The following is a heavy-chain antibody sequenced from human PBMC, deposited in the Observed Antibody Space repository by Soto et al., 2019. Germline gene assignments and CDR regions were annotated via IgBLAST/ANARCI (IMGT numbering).Heavy chain of an antibody. CDR2: ISSSSSTI. D-gene: IGHD5-18*01. CDR3: ARDSGYSYGPLDY. J-gene: IGHJ4*02. CDR1: GFTFSSYS. V-gene: IGHV3-48*01. Sequence: GGSLRLSCAASGFTFSSYSMNWVRQAPGKGLEWVSYISSSSSTIYYADSVKGRFTISRDNAKNSLYLQMNSLRAEDTAVYYCARDSGYSYGPLDYWGEGTLVTVAS.